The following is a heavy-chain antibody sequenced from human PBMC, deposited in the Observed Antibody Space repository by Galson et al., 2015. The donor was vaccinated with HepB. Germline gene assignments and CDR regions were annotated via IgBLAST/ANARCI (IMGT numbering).Heavy chain of an antibody. Sequence: SVKVSCKASGYTFTSYAMNWVRQAPGQRLEWMGWINAGNGNTKYSQKFQGRVTMTRDTSASTAYMELSSLRSDDTAVYYCAGTVTSTYYYYYGMDVWGKGTTVTVSS. CDR2: INAGNGNT. CDR3: AGTVTSTYYYYYGMDV. CDR1: GYTFTSYA. V-gene: IGHV1-3*01. J-gene: IGHJ6*04. D-gene: IGHD4-17*01.